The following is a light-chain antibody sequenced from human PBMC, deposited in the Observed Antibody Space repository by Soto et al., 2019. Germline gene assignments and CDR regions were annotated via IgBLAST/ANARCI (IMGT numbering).Light chain of an antibody. J-gene: IGKJ5*01. V-gene: IGKV3-15*01. CDR1: QSVSKS. CDR3: QQYNNWPPIT. Sequence: EIVMTQSPATLSVSPGERATLSCRASQSVSKSLAWYQQKPGQAPRLLISSASTRATGIPARFSGSGSETEFTLTISSLQSEDFVVYYCQQYNNWPPITFGQGTRLEIK. CDR2: SAS.